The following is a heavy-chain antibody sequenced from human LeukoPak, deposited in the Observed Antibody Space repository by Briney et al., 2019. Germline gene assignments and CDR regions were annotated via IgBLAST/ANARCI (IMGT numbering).Heavy chain of an antibody. D-gene: IGHD3-22*01. J-gene: IGHJ4*02. CDR3: ARRPGGYYDSSGYFDY. Sequence: PSETLSLTCTVSGGSISSSSYYWGWIRQPPGKGLEWIGSIYYSGSTYYNPSLKSRVTISVDTSKNQFSLKLSSVTAADTAVYYCARRPGGYYDSSGYFDYWGKGTLVTVSS. V-gene: IGHV4-39*01. CDR1: GGSISSSSYY. CDR2: IYYSGST.